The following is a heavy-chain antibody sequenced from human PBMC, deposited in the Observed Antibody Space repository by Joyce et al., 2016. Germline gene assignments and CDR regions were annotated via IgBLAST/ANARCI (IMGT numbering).Heavy chain of an antibody. CDR1: GGTFTSYA. Sequence: QVQLVQSGAEVKKPGSSVKVSCKASGGTFTSYAIGWVRQAPGQGLEWIGGIIPIFNTENHAQKFQGRVTITADKSTSTAYMELSSLRSEDTAVYYCARDPVIYDFWSGYPRVGFDYWGQGTLVTVSS. V-gene: IGHV1-69*06. D-gene: IGHD3-3*01. CDR3: ARDPVIYDFWSGYPRVGFDY. J-gene: IGHJ4*02. CDR2: IIPIFNTE.